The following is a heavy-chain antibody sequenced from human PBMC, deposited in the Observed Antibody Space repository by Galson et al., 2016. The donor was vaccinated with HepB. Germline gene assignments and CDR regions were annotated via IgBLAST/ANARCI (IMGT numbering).Heavy chain of an antibody. Sequence: SLRLSCATSGFTFGDYAMGWFRQAPGKGLEWVGFIRSKRYAGTTEYAASVKGRFTISRDDSESRAYLQMNSLKTEDTAVYFCSRDIAPTSYDSSGYYYFDYWGQGALVTVSS. D-gene: IGHD3-22*01. V-gene: IGHV3-49*03. CDR1: GFTFGDYA. J-gene: IGHJ4*02. CDR2: IRSKRYAGTT. CDR3: SRDIAPTSYDSSGYYYFDY.